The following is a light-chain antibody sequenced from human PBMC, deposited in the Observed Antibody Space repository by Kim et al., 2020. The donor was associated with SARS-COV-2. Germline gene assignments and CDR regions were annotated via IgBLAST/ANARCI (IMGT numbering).Light chain of an antibody. J-gene: IGLJ3*02. V-gene: IGLV2-11*03. Sequence: GQSVTISSTGTGSDVGAYTYISWYQQHTGKAPKLIIYSVTERPSGVPDRFSGSKSGPTASLTISGLQADDEADYYCCSFAGMYTHVFGGGTKVTVL. CDR3: CSFAGMYTHV. CDR1: GSDVGAYTY. CDR2: SVT.